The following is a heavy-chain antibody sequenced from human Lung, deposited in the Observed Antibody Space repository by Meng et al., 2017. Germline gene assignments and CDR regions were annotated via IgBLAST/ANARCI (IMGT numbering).Heavy chain of an antibody. Sequence: VRQVLSCGGCLQPGASLRLSCAVSVVPFICSDIYWVRHASGKGLEWVCRIETKPNNYATSYAASVRGRFTISRDDSKNTAYLEMNSLKTEDTALYYCTIYTSGHIWGQGTMVTVSS. CDR2: IETKPNNYAT. V-gene: IGHV3-73*02. CDR3: TIYTSGHI. CDR1: VVPFICSD. D-gene: IGHD6-19*01. J-gene: IGHJ3*02.